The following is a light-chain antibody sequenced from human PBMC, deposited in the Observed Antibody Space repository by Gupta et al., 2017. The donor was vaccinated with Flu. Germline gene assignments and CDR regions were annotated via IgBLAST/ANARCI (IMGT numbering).Light chain of an antibody. CDR3: QRYDSLWT. V-gene: IGKV1-5*03. CDR1: QSISSW. J-gene: IGKJ1*01. CDR2: EAS. Sequence: YPSTLSASVGDRVTITCRASQSISSWLAWYQQKPGKVPKLLIYEASRLESGVPSRFSGSGSGTEFTLTISSLQPDDVATYYCQRYDSLWTFGQGTRVEIK.